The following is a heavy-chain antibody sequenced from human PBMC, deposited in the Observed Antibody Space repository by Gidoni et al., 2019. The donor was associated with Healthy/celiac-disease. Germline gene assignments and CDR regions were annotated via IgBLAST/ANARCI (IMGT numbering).Heavy chain of an antibody. CDR2: ISGSGGST. J-gene: IGHJ3*02. CDR1: GFTFTSYA. Sequence: EVQPLESRGGLVQPGGSLRPSCAAPGFTFTSYAMTWVRHAPGKGLEWVSAISGSGGSTYYADAVKGRFTISRDNTKNTLYLQMNSLRAEDTAVYYCAKEIVVVPAAPHDYSNYIVGFGAFDIWGQGTMVTVSS. D-gene: IGHD2-2*01. CDR3: AKEIVVVPAAPHDYSNYIVGFGAFDI. V-gene: IGHV3-23*01.